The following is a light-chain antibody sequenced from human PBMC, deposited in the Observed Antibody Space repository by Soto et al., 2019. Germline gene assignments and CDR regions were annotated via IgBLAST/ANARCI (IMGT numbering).Light chain of an antibody. CDR3: FSYAGDSVYV. V-gene: IGLV2-23*02. CDR1: NSDVGIYNL. Sequence: QSVLTQPASVSGSPRQSITISCTGTNSDVGIYNLVSWFQQHPGKAPKLVIYEVTKRPSGVSDRFSGSKSGNTASLTISGLQAEDEADYYCFSYAGDSVYVFGTGTKV. CDR2: EVT. J-gene: IGLJ1*01.